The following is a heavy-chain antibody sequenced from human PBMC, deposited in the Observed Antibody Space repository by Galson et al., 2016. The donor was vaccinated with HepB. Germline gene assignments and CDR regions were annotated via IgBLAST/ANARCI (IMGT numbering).Heavy chain of an antibody. CDR3: ARDGGSGWSRLW. CDR1: GYTFTSYA. D-gene: IGHD6-19*01. CDR2: TNNANGNT. V-gene: IGHV1-3*04. Sequence: SVKVSCKASGYTFTSYAIHWVRQAPGQRLEWMGWTNNANGNTEYSQSFQGRVTFTRDTSASTAYMELSSLRSVDTAVYYCARDGGSGWSRLWWGQGTLVAVSS. J-gene: IGHJ4*02.